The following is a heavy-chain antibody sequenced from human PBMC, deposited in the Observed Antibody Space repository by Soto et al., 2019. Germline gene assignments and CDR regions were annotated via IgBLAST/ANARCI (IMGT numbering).Heavy chain of an antibody. Sequence: GGSLRLSCAASGFTFSSYGMHWVRQAPGKGLEWVAVIWYDGSNKYYADSVKGRFTISRDNSKNTLYLQMNSLRAEDTAVYYCARDPRIGLYGGNSALDYWGQGTLVTVSS. D-gene: IGHD4-17*01. CDR3: ARDPRIGLYGGNSALDY. J-gene: IGHJ4*02. V-gene: IGHV3-33*01. CDR2: IWYDGSNK. CDR1: GFTFSSYG.